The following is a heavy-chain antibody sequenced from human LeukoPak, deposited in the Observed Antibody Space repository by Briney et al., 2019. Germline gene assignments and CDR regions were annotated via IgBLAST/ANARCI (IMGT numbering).Heavy chain of an antibody. J-gene: IGHJ5*02. D-gene: IGHD6-13*01. CDR1: GDTLSTYA. CDR2: IIPIFDTS. CDR3: ARLKRGIGAAGTSLRGWFDP. V-gene: IGHV1-69*13. Sequence: VASVKVSCKTSGDTLSTYAISWVRQAPGQGLEWMGGIIPIFDTSNYAQKFQGRVTFTSDDSTSTAYMELSSLRSEDTAVYYCARLKRGIGAAGTSLRGWFDPWGQGTLVTVSS.